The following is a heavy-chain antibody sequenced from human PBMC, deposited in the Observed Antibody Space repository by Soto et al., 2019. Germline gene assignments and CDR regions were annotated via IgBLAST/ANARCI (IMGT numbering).Heavy chain of an antibody. V-gene: IGHV1-69*13. CDR2: IIPIFGTA. CDR1: GGTFSSYA. CDR3: ARSSVRGVIIPGFDY. Sequence: SVKVSCKASGGTFSSYAISWVRQAPGQGLEWMGGIIPIFGTANYAQKFQGRVTITADESTSTAYMELSSLRSEDTAVYYCARSSVRGVIIPGFDYWGQGTLVTVSS. J-gene: IGHJ4*02. D-gene: IGHD3-10*01.